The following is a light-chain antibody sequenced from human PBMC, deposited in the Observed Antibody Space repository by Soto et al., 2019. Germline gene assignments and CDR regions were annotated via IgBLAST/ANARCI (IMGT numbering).Light chain of an antibody. Sequence: EIVLTHSPATLSLSPCERGALSCRASESVTDYLAWYQQKPGQAPRLLVYDVSNRAAGIPTRFSGGGSGTDFTLTISNVEPEDFAVYYCQQRSDWPWTFGQGTKVDIK. CDR1: ESVTDY. CDR3: QQRSDWPWT. V-gene: IGKV3-11*01. J-gene: IGKJ1*01. CDR2: DVS.